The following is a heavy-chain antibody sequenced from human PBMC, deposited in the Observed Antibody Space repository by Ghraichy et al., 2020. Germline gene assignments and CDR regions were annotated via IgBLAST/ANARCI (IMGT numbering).Heavy chain of an antibody. CDR3: ARNDRSMNYDAFDI. J-gene: IGHJ3*02. Sequence: GGSLRLSCAASGFTFSSYAMSWIRQAPGKGLEWVSVISGSGGSTYYADSVKGRFTISRDNSKNTLYLQMNSLRAEDTAVYYCARNDRSMNYDAFDIWGQGTMVTVSS. CDR1: GFTFSSYA. V-gene: IGHV3-23*01. D-gene: IGHD3-22*01. CDR2: ISGSGGST.